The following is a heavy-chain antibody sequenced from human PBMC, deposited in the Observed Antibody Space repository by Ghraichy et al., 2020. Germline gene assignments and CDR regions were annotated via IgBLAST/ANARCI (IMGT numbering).Heavy chain of an antibody. CDR2: INSDGSST. CDR1: GFTFSSYW. CDR3: ARDLYYYDSSGYYQPEECAFDI. Sequence: GGSLRLSCAASGFTFSSYWMHWVRQAPGKGLVWVSRINSDGSSTSYADSVKGRFTISRDNAKNTLYLQMNSLRAEDTAVYYCARDLYYYDSSGYYQPEECAFDIWGQGTMVTVSS. D-gene: IGHD3-22*01. J-gene: IGHJ3*02. V-gene: IGHV3-74*01.